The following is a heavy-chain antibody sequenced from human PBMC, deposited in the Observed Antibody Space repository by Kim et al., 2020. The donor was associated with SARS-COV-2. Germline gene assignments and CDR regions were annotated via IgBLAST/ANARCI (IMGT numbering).Heavy chain of an antibody. CDR2: INAGNGNT. Sequence: ASVKVSCKASGYTFTSYAMHWVRQAPGQRLEWMGWINAGNGNTKYSQKFQGRVTITRDTSASTAYMELSSLRSEDTAVYYCARDSDAGITMVRGVINDFDYWGQGTLVTVSS. CDR1: GYTFTSYA. D-gene: IGHD3-10*01. V-gene: IGHV1-3*01. J-gene: IGHJ4*02. CDR3: ARDSDAGITMVRGVINDFDY.